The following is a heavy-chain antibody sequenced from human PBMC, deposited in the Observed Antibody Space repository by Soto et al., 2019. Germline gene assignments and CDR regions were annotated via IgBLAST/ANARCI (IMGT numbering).Heavy chain of an antibody. CDR1: GGSISSGGYY. V-gene: IGHV4-31*03. CDR3: ARGLIERGDIVVVPAAIVPDY. CDR2: IYYSGST. D-gene: IGHD2-2*01. J-gene: IGHJ4*02. Sequence: SETLSLTCTVSGGSISSGGYYWSWIRQHPGKGLEWIGYIYYSGSTYYNPSLKSRVTISVDTSKNQFSLKLSSVTAADTAVYYCARGLIERGDIVVVPAAIVPDYWGQGTLVTVSS.